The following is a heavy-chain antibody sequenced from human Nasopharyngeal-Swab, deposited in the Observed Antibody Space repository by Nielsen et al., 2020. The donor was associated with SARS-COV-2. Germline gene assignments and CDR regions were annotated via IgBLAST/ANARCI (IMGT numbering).Heavy chain of an antibody. CDR2: IIPIFGTA. Sequence: SVKVSCKASGGTFSSYAISWVRQAPGQGLEWMGGIIPIFGTANYAQKFQGRVTITADESTSTAYMELSSLRSEDTAVYYCARDYGPDDFWNGSGMDVWGQGTTVTVSS. D-gene: IGHD3/OR15-3a*01. V-gene: IGHV1-69*13. J-gene: IGHJ6*02. CDR1: GGTFSSYA. CDR3: ARDYGPDDFWNGSGMDV.